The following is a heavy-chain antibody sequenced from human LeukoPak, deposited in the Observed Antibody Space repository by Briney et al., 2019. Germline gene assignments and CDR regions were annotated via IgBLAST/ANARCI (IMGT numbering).Heavy chain of an antibody. V-gene: IGHV3-33*01. CDR1: GFTFSSYG. D-gene: IGHD6-13*01. CDR3: ARETRYSSSWYGWFDP. J-gene: IGHJ5*02. CDR2: IWYDGSNK. Sequence: GGSLRLSCAASGFTFSSYGMRWVRQAPGKGLEWVAVIWYDGSNKYYADSVKGRFTISRDNSKNTLYLQMNSLRAEDTAVYYCARETRYSSSWYGWFDPWGQGTLVTVSS.